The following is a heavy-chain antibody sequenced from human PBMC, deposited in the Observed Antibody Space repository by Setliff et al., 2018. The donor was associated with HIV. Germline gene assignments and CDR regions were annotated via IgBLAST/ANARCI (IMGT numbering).Heavy chain of an antibody. CDR3: AGAPSCADSWCYVYYYYYYGMDV. D-gene: IGHD2-8*01. V-gene: IGHV4-34*12. Sequence: SETLSLTCTLYGGSLTNYYWTWIRQSPEKGLEWIGEIVDSGSTNYSPSLKSRVTISLDTSKKQFSLRLNSVTAADTGVYYCAGAPSCADSWCYVYYYYYYGMDVWGLGTTVTVSS. CDR2: IVDSGST. CDR1: GGSLTNYY. J-gene: IGHJ6*02.